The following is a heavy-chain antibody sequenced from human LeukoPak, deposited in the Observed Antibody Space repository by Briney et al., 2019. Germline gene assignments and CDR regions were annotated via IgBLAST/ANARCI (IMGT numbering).Heavy chain of an antibody. CDR3: TRGHIVVVTAIGFDY. J-gene: IGHJ4*02. CDR1: GFTFGDYA. Sequence: GGSLRLSCTASGFTFGDYAMSWFRQAPGKGLEWVGFIRSKAYGGTTEYAASVKGRFTISRDDSKSIAYLQMNSLKTEDTAVYYCTRGHIVVVTAIGFDYWGQGTLVTVSS. CDR2: IRSKAYGGTT. D-gene: IGHD2-21*02. V-gene: IGHV3-49*03.